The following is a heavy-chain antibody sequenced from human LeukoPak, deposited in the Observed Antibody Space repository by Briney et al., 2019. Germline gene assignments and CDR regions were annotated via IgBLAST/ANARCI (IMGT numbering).Heavy chain of an antibody. CDR3: SKDRIPTADYYFDG. D-gene: IGHD4/OR15-4a*01. CDR2: ISYDGEDK. V-gene: IGHV3-30*18. CDR1: GFTFSTYT. Sequence: GGSLRLSCAASGFTFSTYTMHWVRESPGKGLEWGAVISYDGEDKINEDSWKGRFTISSDNSRETLYLQMTSLRAEDTAVYYCSKDRIPTADYYFDGWGRGTPVTVYS. J-gene: IGHJ4*02.